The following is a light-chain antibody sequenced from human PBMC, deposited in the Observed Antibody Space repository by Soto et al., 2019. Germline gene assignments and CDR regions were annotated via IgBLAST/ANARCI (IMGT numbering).Light chain of an antibody. CDR1: QSVSSSY. V-gene: IGKV3-20*01. CDR3: QQYGRT. Sequence: EIVLTQSPGTLSLSPGERATLSCRASQSVSSSYLAWYQQKPGQAPRLLIYGASSRATGIPDRFSGSGSGTDFTLTISRMEPDDFAVYYYQQYGRTFGQGTKVEIK. J-gene: IGKJ1*01. CDR2: GAS.